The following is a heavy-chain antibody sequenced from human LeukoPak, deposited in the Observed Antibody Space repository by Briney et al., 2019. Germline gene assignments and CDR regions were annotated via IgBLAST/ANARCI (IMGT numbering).Heavy chain of an antibody. J-gene: IGHJ4*02. CDR3: ARSSRYANYFDY. Sequence: SVKVSCKASGGTFSSYAISWVRQAPGQGLEWMGGIIPIFGTANYAQKFQGRVTITADESTSTAYMELSSLRSEDTAVYYCARSSRYANYFDYWGQGILVTVSS. V-gene: IGHV1-69*13. D-gene: IGHD2-2*01. CDR1: GGTFSSYA. CDR2: IIPIFGTA.